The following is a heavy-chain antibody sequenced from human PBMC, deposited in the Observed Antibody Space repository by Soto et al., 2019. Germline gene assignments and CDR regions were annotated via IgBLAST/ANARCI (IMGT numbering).Heavy chain of an antibody. J-gene: IGHJ5*02. CDR3: AKDLYREVFDP. CDR1: GFTFSSYA. D-gene: IGHD1-26*01. V-gene: IGHV3-23*01. Sequence: EVQLLESGGGLVQPGGSLRLSCAAAGFTFSSYAMGWVRQAPGKGLEWVSAISGSGGSTYYSDSVKGRFTISRDNSKNTLYLQMNSLRAEDTAVYACAKDLYREVFDPWGQGSLVTVSS. CDR2: ISGSGGST.